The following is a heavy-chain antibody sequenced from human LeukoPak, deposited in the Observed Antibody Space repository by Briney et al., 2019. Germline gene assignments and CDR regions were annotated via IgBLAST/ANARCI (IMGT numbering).Heavy chain of an antibody. CDR1: GYTFTKYN. CDR2: INPNSGGT. CDR3: ARDLDYYGSGSFFNI. Sequence: ASVKVSCKASGYTFTKYNMHWVRQAPGQGLEWMGWINPNSGGTNYAQKFQGRVTMTRDTSITTAYMELSRLRSDDTAVYYCARDLDYYGSGSFFNIWGQGTMVTVSS. V-gene: IGHV1-2*02. J-gene: IGHJ3*02. D-gene: IGHD3-10*01.